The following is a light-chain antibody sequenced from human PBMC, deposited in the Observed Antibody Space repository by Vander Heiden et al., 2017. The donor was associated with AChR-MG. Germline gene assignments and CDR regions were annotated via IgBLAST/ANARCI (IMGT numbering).Light chain of an antibody. CDR3: NSYRDDGTWV. CDR2: DVS. V-gene: IGLV2-14*03. Sequence: QSALPQPASVSVSPGQSVTISCTGTSSDIAIYDLVSWYQQHPGNAPKLMIVDVSKRPSGVSGRFSGSKSGNTASLTISGLQAEDEADYYCNSYRDDGTWVFGGGTKLTVL. CDR1: SSDIAIYDL. J-gene: IGLJ3*02.